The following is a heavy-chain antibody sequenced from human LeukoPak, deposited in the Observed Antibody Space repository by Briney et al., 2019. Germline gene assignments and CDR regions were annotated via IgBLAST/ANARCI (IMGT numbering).Heavy chain of an antibody. CDR2: ISWNSGSI. CDR3: AKAGELLSSEYFQH. V-gene: IGHV3-9*01. Sequence: GGSLRLSCAASGFTFDNFAMHWVRQAPGKGLEWVSGISWNSGSIGYADSVKGRFTISRDNAKNSLYLQMNSLRAEDTALYYCAKAGELLSSEYFQHWGQGTLVTVSS. J-gene: IGHJ1*01. D-gene: IGHD3-10*01. CDR1: GFTFDNFA.